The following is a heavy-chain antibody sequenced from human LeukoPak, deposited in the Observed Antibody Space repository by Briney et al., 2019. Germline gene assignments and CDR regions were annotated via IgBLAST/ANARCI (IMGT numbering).Heavy chain of an antibody. Sequence: GGSLRLSCAASGFTVSRNYMSWVRQAPGKGLEWASLIYSGGSTYYADSVKARFTISRDNSKNTLYLQMNSLRAGDTAVYYCARMGSSAYDPYYFDYWGQGTLVTVSS. CDR3: ARMGSSAYDPYYFDY. CDR2: IYSGGST. CDR1: GFTVSRNY. V-gene: IGHV3-66*01. D-gene: IGHD5-12*01. J-gene: IGHJ4*02.